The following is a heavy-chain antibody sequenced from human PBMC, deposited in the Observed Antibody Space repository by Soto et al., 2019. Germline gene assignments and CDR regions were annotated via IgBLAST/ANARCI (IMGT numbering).Heavy chain of an antibody. J-gene: IGHJ5*02. CDR1: GFTFSSYS. CDR3: ARDEVLGYSSSWSFDP. D-gene: IGHD6-13*01. V-gene: IGHV3-21*01. Sequence: GGSLRLSCAASGFTFSSYSMNWVRQAPGKGLEWVSSISSSSSYIYYADSVKGRFTISRDNAKNSLYLQMNSLRAEDTAVYYCARDEVLGYSSSWSFDPWGQGTLVTVSS. CDR2: ISSSSSYI.